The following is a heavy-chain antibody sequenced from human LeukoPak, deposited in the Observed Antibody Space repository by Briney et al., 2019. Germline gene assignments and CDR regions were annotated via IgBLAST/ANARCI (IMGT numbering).Heavy chain of an antibody. J-gene: IGHJ4*02. CDR2: ITSGGGFK. D-gene: IGHD3-22*01. CDR3: ARVRPGSSGSYYRTS. V-gene: IGHV3-11*04. Sequence: GGSLRLSCVGAGFPFSDFHMSWIRQAPGKGLEWVSYITSGGGFKYYADSVKGRFSISMDDSKNSVFLQMNSLRVEDTAVYYCARVRPGSSGSYYRTSWGQGTLVTLPS. CDR1: GFPFSDFH.